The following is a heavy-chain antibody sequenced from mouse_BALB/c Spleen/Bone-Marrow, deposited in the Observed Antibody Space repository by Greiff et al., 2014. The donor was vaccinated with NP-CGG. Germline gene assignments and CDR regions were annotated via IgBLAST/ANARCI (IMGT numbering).Heavy chain of an antibody. D-gene: IGHD2-14*01. CDR2: IDPANGNT. CDR1: GFNIKDTY. J-gene: IGHJ3*01. V-gene: IGHV14-3*02. CDR3: ARGYDEGFAY. Sequence: VHVKQSGAELVKPGASVKLSCTASGFNIKDTYMHWVKQRPEQGLEWIGRIDPANGNTKYDPKFQGKATMTADTSSNTAYLQLSSLTSEDTAVYYCARGYDEGFAYWGQGTLVTVSA.